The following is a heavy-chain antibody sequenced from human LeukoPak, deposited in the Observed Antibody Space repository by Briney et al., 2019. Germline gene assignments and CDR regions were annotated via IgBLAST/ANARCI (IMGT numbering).Heavy chain of an antibody. V-gene: IGHV7-4-1*02. D-gene: IGHD6-13*01. CDR2: INTNTGNP. Sequence: GASVKVSCKASGYSFTSFGMNWVRQAPGQGLEWLGWINTNTGNPTYGQGFTGRFVFSLDTSVSTAYLQINTLKAEDTAVYYCATRYNGSHYYYLDVWGKGTTVIVSS. CDR1: GYSFTSFG. CDR3: ATRYNGSHYYYLDV. J-gene: IGHJ6*03.